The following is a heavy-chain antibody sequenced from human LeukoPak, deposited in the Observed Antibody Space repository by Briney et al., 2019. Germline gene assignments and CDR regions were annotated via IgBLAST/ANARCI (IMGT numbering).Heavy chain of an antibody. D-gene: IGHD1-26*01. CDR1: GGSISSGDYY. Sequence: PSQTLSLTCTVSGGSISSGDYYWRWIRQPPGKGLEWIGYIYYSGSTYYNPSLKSRVTISVDTSKNQFSLKLSSVTAADTAVYYCARVGSYYDRGFDYWGQGTLVTVSS. J-gene: IGHJ4*02. V-gene: IGHV4-30-4*01. CDR2: IYYSGST. CDR3: ARVGSYYDRGFDY.